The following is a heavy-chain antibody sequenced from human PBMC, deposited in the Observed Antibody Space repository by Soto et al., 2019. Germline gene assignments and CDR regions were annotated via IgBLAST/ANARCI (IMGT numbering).Heavy chain of an antibody. CDR2: IIPIFGTA. Sequence: ASVKVSCKASGGTFSSYAISWVRQAPGQGLEWMGGIIPIFGTANYAQKFQGRVTMTRDTSTSTVYMELSSLRSEDTAVYYCARTYSSSLKVDYWGQGTLVTVSS. CDR3: ARTYSSSLKVDY. D-gene: IGHD6-6*01. J-gene: IGHJ4*02. CDR1: GGTFSSYA. V-gene: IGHV1-69*05.